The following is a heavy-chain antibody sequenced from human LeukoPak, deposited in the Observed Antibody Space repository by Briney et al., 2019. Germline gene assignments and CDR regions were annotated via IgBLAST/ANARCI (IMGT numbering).Heavy chain of an antibody. CDR2: IYLSGST. J-gene: IGHJ4*02. Sequence: SETLSLTCTVSAYSISSGYFWGWIRQPPGKGREWVGNIYLSGSTYHNPSLKSRVTISVDTSKNQFSLKLSSLTAADTAVYYCAREVAGTPFIDYWGQGTLVTVSS. V-gene: IGHV4-38-2*02. CDR1: AYSISSGYF. CDR3: AREVAGTPFIDY. D-gene: IGHD1-14*01.